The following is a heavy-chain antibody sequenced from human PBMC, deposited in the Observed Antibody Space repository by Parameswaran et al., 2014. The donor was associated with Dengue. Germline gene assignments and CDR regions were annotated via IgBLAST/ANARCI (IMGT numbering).Heavy chain of an antibody. J-gene: IGHJ4*02. V-gene: IGHV4-31*02. Sequence: VRQAPGKGLEWIGYIYYSGSTYYNPSLKSRVTISIDTSKNQFSLKLSSVTAADTAVYYCARESPVAGTSSFDYWGQGTLVTVSS. CDR2: IYYSGST. D-gene: IGHD6-19*01. CDR3: ARESPVAGTSSFDY.